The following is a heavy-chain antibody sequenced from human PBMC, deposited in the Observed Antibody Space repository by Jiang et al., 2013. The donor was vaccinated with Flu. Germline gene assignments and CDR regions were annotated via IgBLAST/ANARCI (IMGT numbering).Heavy chain of an antibody. CDR3: ARDLVPYYVDGPGPFEY. CDR2: ISGYNGNT. V-gene: IGHV1-18*01. J-gene: IGHJ4*02. Sequence: SGAEVKKPGASVKVSCEASGYTFTSYGISWVRQAPGQGLEWMGWISGYNGNTNSAQKLQGRVTMTTDTSTRTAYMELRSLRADDTAVYYCARDLVPYYVDGPGPFEYWGQGSLVTVSS. CDR1: GYTFTSYG. D-gene: IGHD3-10*02.